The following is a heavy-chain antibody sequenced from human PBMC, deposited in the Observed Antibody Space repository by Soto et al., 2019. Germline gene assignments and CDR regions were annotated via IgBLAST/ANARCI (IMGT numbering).Heavy chain of an antibody. Sequence: SVHGACKASGGTNSSDASSWVRQAHGQGLEWMGGIIPIFGTANYAQKFQGRVTITADESTSTAYMELSSLRSEDTAVYYCAREGEGCSGGSCYPNGMDVWGQGTTVTVSS. CDR2: IIPIFGTA. J-gene: IGHJ6*02. CDR1: GGTNSSDA. V-gene: IGHV1-69*13. D-gene: IGHD2-15*01. CDR3: AREGEGCSGGSCYPNGMDV.